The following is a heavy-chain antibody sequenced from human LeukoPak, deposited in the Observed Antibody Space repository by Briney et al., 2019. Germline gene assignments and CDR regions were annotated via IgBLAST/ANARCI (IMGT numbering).Heavy chain of an antibody. D-gene: IGHD3/OR15-3a*01. CDR1: GGSISSSSYY. CDR2: IFYSGTT. V-gene: IGHV4-39*01. CDR3: ARLTGLTS. J-gene: IGHJ4*02. Sequence: SETLSLTCTVSGGSISSSSYYWGWIRQPPGKGLEWIGNIFYSGTTYYNLSLKSRVTISVDTSKNQFSLKLSSVTAADTAVYYCARLTGLTSWGRGTLVTVSS.